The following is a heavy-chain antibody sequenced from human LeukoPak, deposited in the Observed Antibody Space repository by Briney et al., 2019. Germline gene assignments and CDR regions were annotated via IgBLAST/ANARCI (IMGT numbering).Heavy chain of an antibody. D-gene: IGHD1-26*01. CDR3: AKEPDQVGAALELAFDI. J-gene: IGHJ3*02. CDR1: GFTFSSYW. Sequence: PGGSLRLSCAASGFTFSSYWMSWVRQAPGKGLEWVANIKQDGSEKYYADSVKGRFTISRDNSKNTLYLQMNSLRAEDTAVYYCAKEPDQVGAALELAFDIWGQGTMVTVSS. V-gene: IGHV3-7*01. CDR2: IKQDGSEK.